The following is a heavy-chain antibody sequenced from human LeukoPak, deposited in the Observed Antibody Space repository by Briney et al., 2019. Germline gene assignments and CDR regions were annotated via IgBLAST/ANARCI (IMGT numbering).Heavy chain of an antibody. Sequence: PSETLSLTCTVSSGSISTFYWSWIRQPPGKGLEWIGYVYQSGTTSYNPSLKRRVTISADTSKNQFSLGVTSVTAADTAVYYCARHGGSLGYFDNWGQGTLVTVSS. J-gene: IGHJ4*02. CDR2: VYQSGTT. D-gene: IGHD1-26*01. CDR1: SGSISTFY. CDR3: ARHGGSLGYFDN. V-gene: IGHV4-59*08.